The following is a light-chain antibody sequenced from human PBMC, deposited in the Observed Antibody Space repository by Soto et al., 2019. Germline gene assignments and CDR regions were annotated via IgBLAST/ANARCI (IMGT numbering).Light chain of an antibody. J-gene: IGKJ1*01. Sequence: DIHMTQSPSSLSASSGDTVTITFRASQSISSYLNWYQQKPGKAPKLLIYAASSLQSGVPSRFSGSGSGTDFTLTISSLQPEDFATYYCQQSYSTPTWTFGQGTKVDI. CDR1: QSISSY. CDR3: QQSYSTPTWT. V-gene: IGKV1-39*01. CDR2: AAS.